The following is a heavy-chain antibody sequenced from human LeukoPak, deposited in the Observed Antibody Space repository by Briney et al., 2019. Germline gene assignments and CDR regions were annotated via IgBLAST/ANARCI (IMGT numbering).Heavy chain of an antibody. CDR1: GFKLSTYW. V-gene: IGHV3-7*01. D-gene: IGHD5-18*01. CDR2: IKQDGSEK. CDR3: ARAPREYSYGTYYFDY. Sequence: GGSLRLSCAASGFKLSTYWMSWVRQAPGKGLEWVANIKQDGSEKYYVDSVKGRFTISRDNAKNTLYLQMNSLRAEDTAVYYCARAPREYSYGTYYFDYWGQGTLVTVSS. J-gene: IGHJ4*02.